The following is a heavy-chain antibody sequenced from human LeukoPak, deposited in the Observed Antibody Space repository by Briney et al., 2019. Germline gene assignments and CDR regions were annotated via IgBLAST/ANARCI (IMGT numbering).Heavy chain of an antibody. D-gene: IGHD3-22*01. V-gene: IGHV4-31*03. J-gene: IGHJ3*02. CDR2: IYYSGST. Sequence: SQTLSLPCTVSGGSISSGAYYWSWIRQHPGKGLEWIGYIYYSGSTYYNPSLKSRVAISVDTSKNQFSLKLSSVTAADTAVYYCARDRSSGDVFDMWGQGTRVTVSS. CDR3: ARDRSSGDVFDM. CDR1: GGSISSGAYY.